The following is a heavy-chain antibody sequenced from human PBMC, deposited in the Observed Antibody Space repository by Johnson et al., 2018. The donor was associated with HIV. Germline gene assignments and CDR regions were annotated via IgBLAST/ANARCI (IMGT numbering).Heavy chain of an antibody. CDR3: ASGGKWGIVGGRGAFDI. D-gene: IGHD1-26*01. J-gene: IGHJ3*02. Sequence: QVQLVESGGDLVKPGGSLRLSCVASGFVFSDSHMSWIRQAPGKGLEWISYVSSGGSSIYYADSVRGRCTISRDHAKNSLFLQLNRLRAGDTGVYYCASGGKWGIVGGRGAFDIWGQGTMVTVSS. CDR1: GFVFSDSH. V-gene: IGHV3-11*04. CDR2: VSSGGSSI.